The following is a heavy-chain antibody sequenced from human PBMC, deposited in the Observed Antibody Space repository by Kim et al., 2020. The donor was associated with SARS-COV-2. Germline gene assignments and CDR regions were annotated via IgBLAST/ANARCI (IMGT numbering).Heavy chain of an antibody. Sequence: SETLSLTCTVSGGSISSGGYYWSWIRQHPGKGLEWIGYIYYSGSTYYNPSLKSRVTISVDTSKNQFSLKLSSVTAADTAVYYCARDTPEYYDILTGYLTDAEYYGMDVWGQGTTVTVSS. D-gene: IGHD3-9*01. CDR3: ARDTPEYYDILTGYLTDAEYYGMDV. CDR2: IYYSGST. CDR1: GGSISSGGYY. V-gene: IGHV4-31*03. J-gene: IGHJ6*02.